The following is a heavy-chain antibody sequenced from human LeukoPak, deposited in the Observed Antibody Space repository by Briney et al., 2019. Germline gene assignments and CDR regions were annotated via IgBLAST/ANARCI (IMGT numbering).Heavy chain of an antibody. CDR2: IKQDGSEK. Sequence: GGSLRLSCAVSGFSASGYWMTWVRQAPGKGLEWVANIKQDGSEKKYVESVKGRLTLCRGNAETSLFLQMNSLRVEETAVHYCAREWQGGIAAAGTRIEGDYWGQGTLVAVSS. CDR1: GFSASGYW. V-gene: IGHV3-7*01. D-gene: IGHD6-13*01. CDR3: AREWQGGIAAAGTRIEGDY. J-gene: IGHJ4*02.